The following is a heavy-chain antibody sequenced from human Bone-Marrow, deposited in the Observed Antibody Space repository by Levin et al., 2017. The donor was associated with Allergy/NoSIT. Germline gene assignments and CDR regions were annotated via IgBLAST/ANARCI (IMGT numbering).Heavy chain of an antibody. Sequence: GESLKISCKTSGYTFTDHYMHWVRQAPGQGLEWMGRINPNSGDTNYAQKFQGRVTMTRDTPSSTAYMELSRLKFDDTAVYFCAREAAADFDYWGQGTLVTVS. CDR3: AREAAADFDY. CDR2: INPNSGDT. CDR1: GYTFTDHY. D-gene: IGHD6-13*01. J-gene: IGHJ4*02. V-gene: IGHV1-2*06.